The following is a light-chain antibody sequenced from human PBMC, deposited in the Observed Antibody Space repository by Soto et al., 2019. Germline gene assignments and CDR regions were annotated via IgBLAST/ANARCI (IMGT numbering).Light chain of an antibody. CDR2: AAS. Sequence: DIQLTQSPSFLSASVGDRVTITCRASQGISSYLAWYQQKPGKAPKLLIYAASTLQSGVPSRFSGSGSGTEFTLTISSLQPEAFATYYCQQPPGFGGGTKVEIK. J-gene: IGKJ4*01. CDR1: QGISSY. V-gene: IGKV1-9*01. CDR3: QQPPG.